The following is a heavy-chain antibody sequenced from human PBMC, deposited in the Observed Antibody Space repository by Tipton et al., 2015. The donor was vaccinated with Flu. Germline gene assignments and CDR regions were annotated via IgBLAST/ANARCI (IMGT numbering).Heavy chain of an antibody. CDR3: ARGPNYCQSYMDV. Sequence: QSGPEVKKPGSSVKVSCKASGGIFRSHAISWVRQAPGQGLEWMGGIIAIFGTTNYAQKFQGRVTITADESTSTVYMEMISVRSEDTAVYFCARGPNYCQSYMDVWGTGTTVTVSS. J-gene: IGHJ6*03. V-gene: IGHV1-69*01. CDR1: GGIFRSHA. D-gene: IGHD3-10*01. CDR2: IIAIFGTT.